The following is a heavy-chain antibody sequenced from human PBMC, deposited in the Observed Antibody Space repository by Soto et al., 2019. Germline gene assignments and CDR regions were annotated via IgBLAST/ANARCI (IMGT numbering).Heavy chain of an antibody. CDR1: GGSFSGYY. J-gene: IGHJ4*02. Sequence: QVQLQQWGAGLLKPSETLSLTCAVYGGSFSGYYCSWIRQPPGKGLEWIGEINHSGSTNYNPSLKSRVTRSVDTSKYQFSLKLSAVTAADTAGYYCAIKLRFFDDWGQGTLVTVSS. CDR3: AIKLRFFDD. V-gene: IGHV4-34*01. D-gene: IGHD3-3*01. CDR2: INHSGST.